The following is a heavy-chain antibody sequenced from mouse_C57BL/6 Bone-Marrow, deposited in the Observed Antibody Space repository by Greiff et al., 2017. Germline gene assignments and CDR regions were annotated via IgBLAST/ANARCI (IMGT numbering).Heavy chain of an antibody. V-gene: IGHV5-2*01. Sequence: DVMLVESGGGLVQPGESLKLSCESNEYEFPSHDMSWVRTTPEKRLELVAAINSDGGSTYYPDTMERRFIISRDNTKKTLYLQMSSLRSEDTALYYCARHGTTVVATDWYFDVWGTGTTVTVSS. CDR3: ARHGTTVVATDWYFDV. CDR1: EYEFPSHD. J-gene: IGHJ1*03. D-gene: IGHD1-1*01. CDR2: INSDGGST.